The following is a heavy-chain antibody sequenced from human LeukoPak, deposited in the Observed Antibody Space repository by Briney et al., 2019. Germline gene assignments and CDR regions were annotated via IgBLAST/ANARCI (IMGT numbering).Heavy chain of an antibody. J-gene: IGHJ5*02. CDR2: IYYSGST. CDR3: VAGTAMVMDWFDP. Sequence: SETLSLTCTVSGGSISSSSDYWGWIRQPPGKGLEWIGSIYYSGSTYYNPSLKSRVTISVDTSKNQFSLKLSSVTAADTAVYYCVAGTAMVMDWFDPWGQGTLVTVSS. D-gene: IGHD5-18*01. CDR1: GGSISSSSDY. V-gene: IGHV4-39*01.